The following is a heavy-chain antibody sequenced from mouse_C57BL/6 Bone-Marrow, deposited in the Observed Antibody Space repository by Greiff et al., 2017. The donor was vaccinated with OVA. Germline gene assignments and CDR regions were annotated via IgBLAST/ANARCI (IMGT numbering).Heavy chain of an antibody. CDR1: GYSITSCYY. D-gene: IGHD1-1*01. CDR2: ISYDGSN. CDR3: ARDQDGSSYGFAY. Sequence: EVQVVESGPGLVKPSQSLSLTCSVTGYSITSCYYWNWIRQFPGNKLEWMGYISYDGSNNYNPSLKNRISITRDTSKNQFFLKLNSVTTEDTATYYCARDQDGSSYGFAYWGQGTLVTVSA. V-gene: IGHV3-6*01. J-gene: IGHJ3*01.